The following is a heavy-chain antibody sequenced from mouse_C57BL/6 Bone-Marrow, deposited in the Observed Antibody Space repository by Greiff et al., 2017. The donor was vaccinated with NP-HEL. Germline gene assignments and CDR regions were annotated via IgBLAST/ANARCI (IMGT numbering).Heavy chain of an antibody. D-gene: IGHD1-1*01. CDR1: GFTFSSYA. CDR3: AREGDFITTVVATPC. Sequence: EVQGVESGGGLVKPGGSLKLSCAASGFTFSSYAMSWVRQTPEKRLEWVATISDGGSYTYYPDNVQGRFTISRDNAKNNLYLQMSHLKSEDTAMYYCAREGDFITTVVATPCWGQGTTLTVSS. CDR2: ISDGGSYT. J-gene: IGHJ2*01. V-gene: IGHV5-4*01.